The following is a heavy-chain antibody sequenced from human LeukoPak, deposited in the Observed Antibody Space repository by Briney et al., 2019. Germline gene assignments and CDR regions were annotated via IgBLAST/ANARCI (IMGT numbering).Heavy chain of an antibody. J-gene: IGHJ6*03. V-gene: IGHV3-30*03. CDR2: ISYDGSNK. CDR3: ARDRVYSYELNYYYYYMDV. CDR1: GFTFSSYG. D-gene: IGHD5-18*01. Sequence: GGSLRLSCAASGFTFSSYGMHWVRQAPGKGLEWVAVISYDGSNKYYADSVKGRFTISRDNSKNTLYLQMNSLRAEDTAVYYCARDRVYSYELNYYYYYMDVWGKGTTVTVSS.